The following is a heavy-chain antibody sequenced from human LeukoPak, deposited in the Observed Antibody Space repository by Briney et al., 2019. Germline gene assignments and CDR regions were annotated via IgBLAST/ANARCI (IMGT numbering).Heavy chain of an antibody. CDR3: ARGHNWNDVAVDY. CDR1: GGSFSGYY. D-gene: IGHD1-1*01. V-gene: IGHV4-34*01. CDR2: INHSGST. J-gene: IGHJ4*02. Sequence: LETLSLTCAVYGGSFSGYYWSWIRQPPGKGLEWIGEINHSGSTNYNPSLKSRVTISVDTSKNQFSLELSSVTAADTAVYYCARGHNWNDVAVDYWGQGTLVTVSS.